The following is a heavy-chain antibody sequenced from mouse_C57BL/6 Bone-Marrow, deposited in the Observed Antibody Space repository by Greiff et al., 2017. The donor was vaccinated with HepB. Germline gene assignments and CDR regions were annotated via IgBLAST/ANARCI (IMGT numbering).Heavy chain of an antibody. D-gene: IGHD1-1*01. Sequence: VQLQQSGAELMKPGASVKLSCKATGYTFTGYWIEWVKQRPGHGLEWIGEILPGSGSTNYNEKFKGKATFTADTSSNTAYMQLSSLTTEDSAIYYCARSRGDYYGSSYGFAYWGQGTLVTVSA. V-gene: IGHV1-9*01. CDR2: ILPGSGST. CDR3: ARSRGDYYGSSYGFAY. J-gene: IGHJ3*01. CDR1: GYTFTGYW.